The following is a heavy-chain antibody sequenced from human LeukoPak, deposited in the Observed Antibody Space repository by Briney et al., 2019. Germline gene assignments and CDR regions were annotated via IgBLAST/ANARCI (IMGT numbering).Heavy chain of an antibody. CDR2: ISSSSTYT. Sequence: GWSLTLSCVLAGFTFSDYYMSWIRPAPEKGQKWVSYISSSSTYTNYADSVKGRFTISRDNAKNSLYLQLNSLRAEDTAVYYCARDRGYYGMDVWGQGTTVTVSS. CDR1: GFTFSDYY. V-gene: IGHV3-11*05. J-gene: IGHJ6*02. CDR3: ARDRGYYGMDV.